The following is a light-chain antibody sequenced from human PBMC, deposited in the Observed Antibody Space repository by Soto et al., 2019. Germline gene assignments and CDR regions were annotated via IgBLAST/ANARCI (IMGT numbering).Light chain of an antibody. CDR3: QQYNNWPDT. CDR2: GAS. Sequence: EIVMTQSPATLSVSPGERATLSCRASQSVSSNLAWYQQKPGQAPRLLIYGASTRATGIPARFSGSGSGTGFTLTISSLQSEDFAVYYCQQYNNWPDTFGQGTKLEIK. J-gene: IGKJ2*01. V-gene: IGKV3-15*01. CDR1: QSVSSN.